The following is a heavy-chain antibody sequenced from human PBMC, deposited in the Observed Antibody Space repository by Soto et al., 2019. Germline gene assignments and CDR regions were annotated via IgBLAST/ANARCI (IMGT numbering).Heavy chain of an antibody. V-gene: IGHV3-53*01. Sequence: EVQLVESGGGLIQPGGSLRLSCAASGLTVGSNYLSWFRQAPGKGLEWVQVIYSGGSPYYADSVKGQFTISRDNSKNTLYLQMNSLRAEDTAVYYCARDLYGGGGFDIWGQGTMVTVSS. CDR3: ARDLYGGGGFDI. J-gene: IGHJ3*02. CDR2: IYSGGSP. D-gene: IGHD4-17*01. CDR1: GLTVGSNY.